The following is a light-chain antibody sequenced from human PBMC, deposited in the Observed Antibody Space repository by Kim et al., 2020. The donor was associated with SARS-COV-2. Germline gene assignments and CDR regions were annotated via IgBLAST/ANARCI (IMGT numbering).Light chain of an antibody. V-gene: IGLV6-57*03. CDR3: QSYDSSRV. Sequence: PGKTVTFSCTRGSGSIASNYVQWFQQRPGSAPTTVIYEDNQRPSGVPDRFSGSIDSSSNSASLTISGLKTEDEADYYCQSYDSSRVFGGGTQLTVL. J-gene: IGLJ2*01. CDR2: EDN. CDR1: SGSIASNY.